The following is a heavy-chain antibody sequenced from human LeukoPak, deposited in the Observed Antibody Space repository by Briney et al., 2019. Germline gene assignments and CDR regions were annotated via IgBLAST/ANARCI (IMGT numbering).Heavy chain of an antibody. D-gene: IGHD3-10*01. J-gene: IGHJ4*02. V-gene: IGHV3-72*01. CDR2: TKNKGNNFAT. Sequence: GGSLRLSCAASGLTFSAHDMDWVRQAPGKGLEWVGRTKNKGNNFATEYAASLKGRFTISRDDSKSSLYLQMYTLTTDDTAVYYCVLMLRGVPFWGQGTLVTVSS. CDR1: GLTFSAHD. CDR3: VLMLRGVPF.